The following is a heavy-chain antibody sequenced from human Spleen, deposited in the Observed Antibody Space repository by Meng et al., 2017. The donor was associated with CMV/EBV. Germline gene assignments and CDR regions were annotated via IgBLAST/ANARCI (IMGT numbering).Heavy chain of an antibody. CDR2: INHSGST. D-gene: IGHD6-19*01. CDR1: GGSFSGYY. CDR3: ASQIAVTGTFTDYYYGMDV. Sequence: SETLSLTCAVYGGSFSGYYWTWIRQPPGKGLGWIGEINHSGSTNYNPSLKSRVTISVDTSKNQFSLKLSPVTAADTAVYYCASQIAVTGTFTDYYYGMDVWGQGTTVTVSS. J-gene: IGHJ6*02. V-gene: IGHV4-34*01.